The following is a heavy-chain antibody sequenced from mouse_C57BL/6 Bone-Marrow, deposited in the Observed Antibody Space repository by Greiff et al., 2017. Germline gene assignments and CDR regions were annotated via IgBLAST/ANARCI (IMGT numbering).Heavy chain of an antibody. D-gene: IGHD1-1*01. J-gene: IGHJ1*03. CDR2: IYPRDGST. Sequence: VQLVESGPELVKPGASVKLSCKASGYTFTSYDINWVKQRPGQGLEWIGWIYPRDGSTKYNEKFKGKATLTVDTSSSTAYMELHSLTSEDSAVYFCARDYGSSYLYFDFWGTGTTVTVSS. V-gene: IGHV1-85*01. CDR1: GYTFTSYD. CDR3: ARDYGSSYLYFDF.